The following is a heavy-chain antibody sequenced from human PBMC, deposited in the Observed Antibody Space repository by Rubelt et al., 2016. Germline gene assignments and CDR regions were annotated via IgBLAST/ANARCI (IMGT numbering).Heavy chain of an antibody. CDR3: ARSPRYDFEDNWFDP. J-gene: IGHJ5*02. CDR2: INPSGGST. V-gene: IGHV1-46*01. D-gene: IGHD3-3*01. CDR1: GYTFTSYY. Sequence: QVQLVQSGAEVKKPGASVKVSCKASGYTFTSYYMHWVRQAPGQGLEWMGIINPSGGSTSYAQKFQGRGTMTRDTSTSTAYMELSSLRSEDTAVYYCARSPRYDFEDNWFDPWGQGTLVTVSS.